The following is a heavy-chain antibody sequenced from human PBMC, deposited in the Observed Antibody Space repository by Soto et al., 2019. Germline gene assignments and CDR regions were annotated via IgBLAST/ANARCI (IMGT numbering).Heavy chain of an antibody. Sequence: QEQLVQSGAEVKKSGSSVKVSCKDTGGLFSSYAVSWVRQAPGQGLEWMGGIIPVFDTVYYAQKFQGRVTITADESTNTAYMELSRMRSEDTAMYYCARGGSGYVWINEFWGQGTLVTVSS. CDR1: GGLFSSYA. CDR2: IIPVFDTV. CDR3: ARGGSGYVWINEF. V-gene: IGHV1-69*01. D-gene: IGHD3-22*01. J-gene: IGHJ4*02.